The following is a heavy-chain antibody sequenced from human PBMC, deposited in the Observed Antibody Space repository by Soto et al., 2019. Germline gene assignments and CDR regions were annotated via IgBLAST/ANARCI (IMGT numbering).Heavy chain of an antibody. Sequence: EVQLVESGGGSVQPGGSLRLSCVASGFRFDDYAMHWVRQRPGKGLEWVSGINWNSDTIGYDDSVKGRFIVSRDNAEGSLLLQMSSLTAEDTAIYFCAMSNNNDVYYHFESWGQGTQVTVSS. CDR1: GFRFDDYA. CDR3: AMSNNNDVYYHFES. J-gene: IGHJ5*01. CDR2: INWNSDTI. D-gene: IGHD3-10*01. V-gene: IGHV3-9*01.